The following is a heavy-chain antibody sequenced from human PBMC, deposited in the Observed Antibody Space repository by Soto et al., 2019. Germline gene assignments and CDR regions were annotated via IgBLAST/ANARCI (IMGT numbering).Heavy chain of an antibody. D-gene: IGHD6-6*01. CDR2: ISSSGRKT. V-gene: IGHV3-48*03. CDR3: ARDSIAAPNWFDP. CDR1: GFTFRNFE. Sequence: PGGSLRLSCRVSGFTFRNFEMNWVRQVPGKVLEWLSYISSSGRKTFYAVAVKGRFTVFRDNIEDSLFLQMNSMRVEDTGIYFCARDSIAAPNWFDPWSQGTRVIVSS. J-gene: IGHJ5*02.